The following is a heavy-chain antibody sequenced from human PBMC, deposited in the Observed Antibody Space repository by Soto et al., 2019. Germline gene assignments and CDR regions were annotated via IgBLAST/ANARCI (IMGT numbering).Heavy chain of an antibody. CDR1: GGSISSGDYY. J-gene: IGHJ5*02. CDR2: IYYSGST. Sequence: SETLSLTCTVSGGSISSGDYYWSWIRQPPGNGLEWIVYIYYSGSTYYNPSLKSRVTISLDTSKNQFSLKLSSVTAADTAVYYCARDRYDFHFSNWFDPWGQGTLVTVSS. D-gene: IGHD3-3*01. CDR3: ARDRYDFHFSNWFDP. V-gene: IGHV4-30-4*01.